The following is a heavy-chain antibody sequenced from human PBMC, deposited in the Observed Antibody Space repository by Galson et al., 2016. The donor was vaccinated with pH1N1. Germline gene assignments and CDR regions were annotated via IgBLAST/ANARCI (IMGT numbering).Heavy chain of an antibody. CDR2: IDPKRGRT. CDR1: GYTFTTYD. V-gene: IGHV1-8*01. D-gene: IGHD3-16*01. J-gene: IGHJ4*02. CDR3: ARMGSIETLFDD. Sequence: SVKVSCKASGYTFTTYDINWVRQASGQGLEWMGWIDPKRGRTGYAQQVQGRVTMTRSTSTSTGYLELSSLTSEDTAVYYCARMGSIETLFDDWGQGTLLSVSP.